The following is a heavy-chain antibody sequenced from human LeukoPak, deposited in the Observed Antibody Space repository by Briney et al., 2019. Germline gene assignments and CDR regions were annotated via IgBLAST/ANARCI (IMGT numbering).Heavy chain of an antibody. J-gene: IGHJ5*02. CDR3: ARDLTPRYYYDSSGYAVGGWFDP. V-gene: IGHV3-7*05. D-gene: IGHD3-22*01. CDR1: GFTFSSYW. CDR2: INPNGGSK. Sequence: GASLKLSCEASGFTFSSYWLSWVRQAPGKGLEWLANINPNGGSKYYVDSVKGRFTISRDNAKNSLYLQMNSLRAEGTAVYYCARDLTPRYYYDSSGYAVGGWFDPWGQGTLVTVSS.